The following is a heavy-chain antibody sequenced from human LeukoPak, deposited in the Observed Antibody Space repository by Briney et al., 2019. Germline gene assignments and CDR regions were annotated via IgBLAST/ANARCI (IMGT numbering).Heavy chain of an antibody. CDR1: GGSFSGYY. V-gene: IGHV4-34*01. J-gene: IGHJ6*03. Sequence: SETLSLTCAVYGGSFSGYYWSWIRQPPGKGLEWIGEINHSGSTNYNPSLKSRATISVDTSKNQFSLKLSSETAADTAVYYCARGALGYCSSTSCYSGGGYYYYYMDVWGKGTTVTVSS. D-gene: IGHD2-2*02. CDR3: ARGALGYCSSTSCYSGGGYYYYYMDV. CDR2: INHSGST.